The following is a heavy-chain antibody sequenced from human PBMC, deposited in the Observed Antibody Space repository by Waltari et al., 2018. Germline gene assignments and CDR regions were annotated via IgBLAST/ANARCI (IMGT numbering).Heavy chain of an antibody. Sequence: QVQLQHWGAGLLKPSETLSLSCDVSGGSLSGFHWTWIRQTPGKGLEWVGDITLSGNTNSNPALRGRITVSLDTSRRQLSLRVTPMTAADTGVYFCARSVAGVGMEYWGQGTPVTVSS. D-gene: IGHD6-19*01. CDR3: ARSVAGVGMEY. CDR1: GGSLSGFH. J-gene: IGHJ4*02. V-gene: IGHV4-34*02. CDR2: ITLSGNT.